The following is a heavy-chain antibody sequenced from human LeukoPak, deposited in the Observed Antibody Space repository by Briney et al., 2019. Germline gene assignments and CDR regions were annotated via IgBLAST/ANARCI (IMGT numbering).Heavy chain of an antibody. CDR3: ARDGEKGY. V-gene: IGHV4-39*07. J-gene: IGHJ4*02. D-gene: IGHD2-21*01. Sequence: SETLSLTCTVSGGSISSSSYYWGWIRQPPGKGLEWIGSIYYSGSTYYNPSLKSRVTISVDTSKNQFSLKLSSVTAADTAVYYCARDGEKGYWGQGTLVTVSS. CDR1: GGSISSSSYY. CDR2: IYYSGST.